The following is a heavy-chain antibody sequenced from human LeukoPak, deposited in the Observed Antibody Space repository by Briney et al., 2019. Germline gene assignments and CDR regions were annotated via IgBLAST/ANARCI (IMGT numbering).Heavy chain of an antibody. CDR2: INPNSGDT. CDR1: GYTFTGYY. Sequence: ASVKVSCKASGYTFTGYYMHWVRQAPGQGLEWMGWINPNSGDTNYAQKFQGRVTMTRDTSISTAYMELSRLRSDDTAVYYCARGWFRELLKNWGQGTLVTVSS. D-gene: IGHD3-10*01. J-gene: IGHJ4*02. CDR3: ARGWFRELLKN. V-gene: IGHV1-2*02.